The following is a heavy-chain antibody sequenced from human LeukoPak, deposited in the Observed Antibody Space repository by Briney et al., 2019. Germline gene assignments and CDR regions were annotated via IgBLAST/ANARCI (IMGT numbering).Heavy chain of an antibody. V-gene: IGHV3-23*01. Sequence: PGGSLRLSCAASGFSFSSHAMNWVRQAPGKGLEWVSSLSESGETTDYADSVKGRFTISRDNSRNTLYLQMNSLRADDTGVYYCAEQWLVGIWGQGTQVTVSS. CDR1: GFSFSSHA. D-gene: IGHD6-19*01. J-gene: IGHJ4*02. CDR3: AEQWLVGI. CDR2: LSESGETT.